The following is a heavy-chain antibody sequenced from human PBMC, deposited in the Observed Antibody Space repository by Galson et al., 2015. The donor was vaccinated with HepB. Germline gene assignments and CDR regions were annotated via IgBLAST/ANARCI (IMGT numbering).Heavy chain of an antibody. V-gene: IGHV1-46*02. CDR3: ARVRDGYNTDY. CDR1: EYTLNSDY. J-gene: IGHJ4*02. Sequence: SVKVSCKASEYTLNSDYINWVRQAPGQGLEWLGIINPSGGGTHYAQTFQGRVTMTSDTSTRTVCMELSSLRSEDTAVYYCARVRDGYNTDYWGQGTLVIVSS. CDR2: INPSGGGT. D-gene: IGHD5-24*01.